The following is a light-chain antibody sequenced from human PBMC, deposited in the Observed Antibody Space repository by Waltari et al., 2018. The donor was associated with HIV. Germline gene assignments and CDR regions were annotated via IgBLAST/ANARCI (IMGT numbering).Light chain of an antibody. Sequence: QSVLTQPPSVSGAPGQRVTISCTGSSSNIGAQYAVHWYQHVPGTAPKVLIYGNSARPSGGPDRFSGSKSGTSASLVITGLQAEDEANYYCQSYDSSLSAWVFGGGTKLTVL. CDR3: QSYDSSLSAWV. CDR2: GNS. V-gene: IGLV1-40*01. J-gene: IGLJ3*02. CDR1: SSNIGAQYA.